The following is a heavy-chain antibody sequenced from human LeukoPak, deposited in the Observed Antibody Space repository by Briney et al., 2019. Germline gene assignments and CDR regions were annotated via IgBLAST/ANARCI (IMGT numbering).Heavy chain of an antibody. V-gene: IGHV3-23*01. Sequence: GGSLRLSCAASGFTFSSYAMSWVRQAPGKGLEWVSAISGSGGSTYYADSVKGRFTISRDNSKNTLYLQVNSLRAEDTAVYYCAKGRFGELLFDYWGQGTLVTVSS. CDR2: ISGSGGST. CDR3: AKGRFGELLFDY. J-gene: IGHJ4*02. D-gene: IGHD3-10*01. CDR1: GFTFSSYA.